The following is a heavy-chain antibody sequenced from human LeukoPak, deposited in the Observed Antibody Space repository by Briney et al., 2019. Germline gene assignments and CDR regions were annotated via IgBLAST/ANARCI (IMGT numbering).Heavy chain of an antibody. CDR1: GFNSSDHW. D-gene: IGHD3-3*01. J-gene: IGHJ6*02. CDR3: AREATIFYDMDV. V-gene: IGHV3-74*01. CDR2: INADGTTT. Sequence: GGSLRLSCAASGFNSSDHWMHWVRQVPGKGLVWVSRINADGTTTKYAGSVKGRFTISRDNAKNTVYLQMNSLRDEDAAVYYCAREATIFYDMDVWGQGTTVTVS.